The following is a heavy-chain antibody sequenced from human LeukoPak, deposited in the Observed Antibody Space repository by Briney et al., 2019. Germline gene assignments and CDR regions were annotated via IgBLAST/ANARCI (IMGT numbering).Heavy chain of an antibody. CDR1: GFTFDXXX. CDR3: AKDISNYDSWSGFYT. Sequence: GGSLXLXXXASGFTFDXXXXXXXXQARGXXXXXXXXISGDXGXTYYADSXKGXXXXXRDNSTNSLYLQMNSLRTEDTALYYCAKDISNYDSWSGFYTWGQGTLVTVSS. J-gene: IGHJ5*02. CDR2: ISGDXGXT. D-gene: IGHD3-3*01. V-gene: IGHV3-43*02.